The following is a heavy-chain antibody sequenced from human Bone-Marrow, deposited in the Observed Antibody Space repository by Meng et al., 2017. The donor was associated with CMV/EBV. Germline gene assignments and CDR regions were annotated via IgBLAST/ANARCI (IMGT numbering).Heavy chain of an antibody. J-gene: IGHJ4*02. CDR2: INHSGST. Sequence: SETLSLTCAVYGGSFSGYYWSWIRQPPGKGLEWIGEINHSGSTNYNPSLKSRVTISGDTSKNQFSLKLSSVTAADTAVYYCARAGTYYYGSVLNRWGQGTLVTVSS. D-gene: IGHD3-10*01. CDR1: GGSFSGYY. CDR3: ARAGTYYYGSVLNR. V-gene: IGHV4-34*01.